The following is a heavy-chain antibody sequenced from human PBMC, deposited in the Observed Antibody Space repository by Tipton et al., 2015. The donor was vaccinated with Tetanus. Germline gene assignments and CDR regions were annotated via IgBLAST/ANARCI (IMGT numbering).Heavy chain of an antibody. CDR1: GGSISSSNW. D-gene: IGHD6-19*01. CDR3: ARGPKHWLTAGQVY. J-gene: IGHJ4*02. CDR2: IHLSGST. Sequence: TLSLTCAVSGGSISSSNWWSWVRQFPGKGLEWIGEIHLSGSTSYNPSLKSRVSMSVDKSKNQFSLKLNSVTAADSAIYYCARGPKHWLTAGQVYWGQGILVTVSS. V-gene: IGHV4-4*02.